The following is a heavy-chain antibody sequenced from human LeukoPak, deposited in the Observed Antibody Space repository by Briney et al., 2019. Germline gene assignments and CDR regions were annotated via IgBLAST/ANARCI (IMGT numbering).Heavy chain of an antibody. CDR2: IYYSGST. Sequence: SETLSLTCTVSGGSISSSSYYWGWIRQPPGKGLGWIGSIYYSGSTYYNPSLKSRVTISVDTSKNQFSLKLSSVTAADTAVYYCARRFRWELRDWGQGTLVTVSS. V-gene: IGHV4-39*01. CDR1: GGSISSSSYY. D-gene: IGHD1-26*01. J-gene: IGHJ4*02. CDR3: ARRFRWELRD.